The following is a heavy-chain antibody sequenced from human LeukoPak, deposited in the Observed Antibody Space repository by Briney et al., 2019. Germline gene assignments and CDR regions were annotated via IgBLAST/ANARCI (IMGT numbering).Heavy chain of an antibody. CDR3: ARAKGVSTGYRPTDY. V-gene: IGHV3-33*01. J-gene: IGHJ4*02. D-gene: IGHD3-22*01. CDR2: IWYDGSNR. CDR1: GFTFSSSG. Sequence: GNSLRLSYAASGFTFSSSGMHWVRQAPGKGLEWVAVIWYDGSNRYYADPVKGRFTVSRDNSKNTLYLQMNSLRAEDTAVYYCARAKGVSTGYRPTDYWGQGTLVTVSS.